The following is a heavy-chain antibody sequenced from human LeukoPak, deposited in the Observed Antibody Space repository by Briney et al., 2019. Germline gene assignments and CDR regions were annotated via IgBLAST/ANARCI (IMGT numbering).Heavy chain of an antibody. Sequence: GGSLRVSCAASGFTFSSYGMHWVRQAPGKGLEWVAFIRNDGSNKYYADSVKGRFTISRDNSKNTLYLQMNSLRAEDTAVYYCARDSEDTAMVPNNFDYWGQGTLVTVSS. J-gene: IGHJ4*02. CDR3: ARDSEDTAMVPNNFDY. V-gene: IGHV3-30*02. CDR1: GFTFSSYG. D-gene: IGHD5-18*01. CDR2: IRNDGSNK.